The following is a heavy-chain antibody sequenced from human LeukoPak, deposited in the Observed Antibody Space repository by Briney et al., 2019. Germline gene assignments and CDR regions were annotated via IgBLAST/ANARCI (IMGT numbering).Heavy chain of an antibody. D-gene: IGHD3-22*01. V-gene: IGHV1-8*01. Sequence: GSVKVSCKASGYTFTSYDINWVRQATGQGLEWMGWMNPNSGNTGYAQKFQGRVTITADESTSTAYMELSSLRSEDTAVYYCARIISVGQYYYDSSGYDYWGQGTLVTVSS. CDR1: GYTFTSYD. CDR2: MNPNSGNT. J-gene: IGHJ4*02. CDR3: ARIISVGQYYYDSSGYDY.